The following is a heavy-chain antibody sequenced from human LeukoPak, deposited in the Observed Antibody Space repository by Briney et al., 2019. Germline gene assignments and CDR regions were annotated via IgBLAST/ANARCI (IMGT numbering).Heavy chain of an antibody. CDR3: ARDQRTTYYDILTGNAADWYFDL. Sequence: ASVKVSCKASGYTFTSYYMHWVRQAPGQGLEWMGIINPSGGSTSYAQKFQGRVTMTRDTSTSTVYMELSSLRSEDTAVYYCARDQRTTYYDILTGNAADWYFDLWGRGTLVTVSS. J-gene: IGHJ2*01. CDR1: GYTFTSYY. V-gene: IGHV1-46*01. D-gene: IGHD3-9*01. CDR2: INPSGGST.